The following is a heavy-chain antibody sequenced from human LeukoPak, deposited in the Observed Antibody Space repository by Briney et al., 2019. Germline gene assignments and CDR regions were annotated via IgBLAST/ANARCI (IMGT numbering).Heavy chain of an antibody. V-gene: IGHV3-66*02. CDR2: IYSGGST. CDR1: GFTVSSNY. Sequence: GGSLRLSCAASGFTVSSNYMSWVRQAPGKGLGWVSVIYSGGSTYYADSVKGRFTISRDNSKNTLYLQMNSLRAEDTAVYYCARARYCSGGSCYGIYYFDYWGQGTLVTVSS. CDR3: ARARYCSGGSCYGIYYFDY. J-gene: IGHJ4*02. D-gene: IGHD2-15*01.